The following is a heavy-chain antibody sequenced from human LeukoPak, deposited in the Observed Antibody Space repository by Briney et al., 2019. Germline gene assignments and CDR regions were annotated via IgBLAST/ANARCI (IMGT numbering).Heavy chain of an antibody. D-gene: IGHD6-19*01. V-gene: IGHV1-18*01. CDR1: GYTFTSYG. Sequence: GASVKVSCKASGYTFTSYGITWVRQAPGQGLEWMGWISAYNGNTNYAQKLQGRVTMTTDTSTSTAYMELRSLRSDDTAVYYCARDLSFGSSGWYRYYYYGMDVWGQGTTVTVSS. CDR2: ISAYNGNT. J-gene: IGHJ6*02. CDR3: ARDLSFGSSGWYRYYYYGMDV.